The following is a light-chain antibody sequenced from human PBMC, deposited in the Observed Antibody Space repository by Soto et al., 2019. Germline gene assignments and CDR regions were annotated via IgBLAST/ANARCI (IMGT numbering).Light chain of an antibody. CDR3: QQRSNWPG. J-gene: IGKJ5*01. Sequence: EIVLTQSPGTLSLSPGERATFSCRASQIIRSSYLAWYQQKPGQAPRLLIYDASNRATGIPARFSGSGSGTDFTLTISSLEPEDFAVYYCQQRSNWPGFGQGTRLEIK. CDR1: QIIRSSY. V-gene: IGKV3-11*01. CDR2: DAS.